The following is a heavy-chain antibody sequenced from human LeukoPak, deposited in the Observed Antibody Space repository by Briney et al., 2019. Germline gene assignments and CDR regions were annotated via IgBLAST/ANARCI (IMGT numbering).Heavy chain of an antibody. D-gene: IGHD3-3*01. J-gene: IGHJ4*02. CDR2: IYYSGST. CDR1: VGSISSGGYY. CDR3: ARSFGVVAPFDY. Sequence: PSQTLSLTCTVSVGSISSGGYYWSWIRQHPGKGLEWIGYIYYSGSTYYNPSLKSRVTISVDTSKNQFSLKLSSVTAADTAVYYCARSFGVVAPFDYWGQGTLVTVSS. V-gene: IGHV4-31*03.